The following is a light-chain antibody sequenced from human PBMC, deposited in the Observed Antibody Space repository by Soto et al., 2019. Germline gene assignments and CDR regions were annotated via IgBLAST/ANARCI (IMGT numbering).Light chain of an antibody. V-gene: IGLV2-14*03. CDR2: DVN. Sequence: QSVLTQPASVSGSPGQSITISCTGTSSDIGAYNFVSWYQQHPGKAPKLMLYDVNIRPSGVSNRFSGSKSGNTASLTISGLQAEDEVDYYCTSWTTSTTMIFGGGTPLTVL. CDR3: TSWTTSTTMI. J-gene: IGLJ2*01. CDR1: SSDIGAYNF.